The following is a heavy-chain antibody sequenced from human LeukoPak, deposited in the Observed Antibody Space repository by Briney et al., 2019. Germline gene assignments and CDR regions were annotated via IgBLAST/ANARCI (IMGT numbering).Heavy chain of an antibody. CDR2: IYHSEFT. CDR3: ARWAGELSHFDY. J-gene: IGHJ4*02. Sequence: PSETLSLTCSVSGGSISSGGYFWSWLRQSPGKGLEWIAYIYHSEFTDYNPSLKSRVTISVDTSKNQFSLKLSSVTAADTAVFYCARWAGELSHFDYWGQGTLVTVSS. V-gene: IGHV4-30-2*06. CDR1: GGSISSGGYF. D-gene: IGHD3-10*01.